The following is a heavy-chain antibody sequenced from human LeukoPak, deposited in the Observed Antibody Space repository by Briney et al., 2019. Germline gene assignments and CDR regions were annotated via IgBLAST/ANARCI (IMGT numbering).Heavy chain of an antibody. D-gene: IGHD5-24*01. V-gene: IGHV4-34*01. Sequence: PSETLSLTCAVYGGSFSGYYWSWIRQPSGKGLEWIGEINHSGSTNYNPSLKSRVTISVDTSKNQFSLKLSSVTAADTAVYYCARPRGYNLSGLGYWGQGTLVTVSS. CDR1: GGSFSGYY. CDR3: ARPRGYNLSGLGY. CDR2: INHSGST. J-gene: IGHJ4*02.